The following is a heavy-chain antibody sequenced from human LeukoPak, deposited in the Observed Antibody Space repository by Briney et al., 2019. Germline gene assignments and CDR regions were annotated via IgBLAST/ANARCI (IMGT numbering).Heavy chain of an antibody. J-gene: IGHJ2*01. CDR3: ARSWGGWYFDL. CDR1: GGSISSSSYY. V-gene: IGHV4-39*01. D-gene: IGHD3-16*01. Sequence: SETLSLTCTVSGGSISSSSYYWGWIRQPPGKGLEWIGSIYHSGSTYYNPSLKSRVTISVGTSKHQFSLKLSSVTAADTAVYYCARSWGGWYFDLWGRGTLVTVSS. CDR2: IYHSGST.